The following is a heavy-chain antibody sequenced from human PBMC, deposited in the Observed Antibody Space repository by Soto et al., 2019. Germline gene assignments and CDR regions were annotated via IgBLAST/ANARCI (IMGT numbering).Heavy chain of an antibody. J-gene: IGHJ4*02. V-gene: IGHV3-66*01. CDR2: IYSGGST. D-gene: IGHD3-16*01. CDR1: GFTVSTKY. CDR3: GRDPWAADY. Sequence: EVQLVESGGGLVQPGGSLRLYCAASGFTVSTKYMSWGRQAPGKGLEWVSVIYSGGSTFYSDSVRGRFTISRDNSKNTVNLQRNRLRAEDTAVYYCGRDPWAADYWGQGTLVTVSS.